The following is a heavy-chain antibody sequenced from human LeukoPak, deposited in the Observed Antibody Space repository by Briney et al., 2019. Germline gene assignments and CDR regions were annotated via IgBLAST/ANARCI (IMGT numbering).Heavy chain of an antibody. CDR3: ASSHDYGDTDFDY. Sequence: GGSLRLSCAASGFTFSSHGMHWVRQAPGKGLEWVAFVRSDGTTKYYTDSVKGRFTISRDNSKNTMYLQMNSLRAEDTAVYYCASSHDYGDTDFDYWGQGTLVTVSS. CDR1: GFTFSSHG. D-gene: IGHD4-17*01. J-gene: IGHJ4*02. CDR2: VRSDGTTK. V-gene: IGHV3-30*02.